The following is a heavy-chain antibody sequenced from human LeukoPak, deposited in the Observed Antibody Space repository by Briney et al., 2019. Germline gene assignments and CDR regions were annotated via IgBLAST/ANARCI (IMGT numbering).Heavy chain of an antibody. CDR1: GGSISSGGYY. CDR3: ARDARMLGGSATYYYGSGSYQLGFFDY. V-gene: IGHV4-31*03. Sequence: SQTLSLTCTVSGGSISSGGYYWSWIRQHPGKGLEWIGYIYYSGSTYYNPSPKSRVTISVDTSKNQFSLKLSSVTAADTAVYYCARDARMLGGSATYYYGSGSYQLGFFDYWGQGTLVTVSS. CDR2: IYYSGST. D-gene: IGHD3-10*01. J-gene: IGHJ4*02.